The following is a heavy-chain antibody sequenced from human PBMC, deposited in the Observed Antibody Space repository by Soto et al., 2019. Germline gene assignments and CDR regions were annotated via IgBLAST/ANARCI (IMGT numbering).Heavy chain of an antibody. CDR2: IYYSGST. CDR3: ARYVPVIYALDI. D-gene: IGHD3-16*02. J-gene: IGHJ3*02. V-gene: IGHV4-59*01. Sequence: SETLSLTCTVSGGSISSYYWSWIRQPPGKGLEWIGYIYYSGSTNYNPSLKSRVTISVDTSKNQFSLKLSSVTAADTAVYYCARYVPVIYALDIWGQGTMVTVSS. CDR1: GGSISSYY.